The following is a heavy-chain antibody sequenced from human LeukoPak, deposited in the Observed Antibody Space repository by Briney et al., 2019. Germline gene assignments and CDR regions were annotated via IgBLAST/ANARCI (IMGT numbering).Heavy chain of an antibody. CDR3: AREYSDILTGYYLFDS. CDR1: GFTFSSYA. J-gene: IGHJ4*02. V-gene: IGHV3-23*01. D-gene: IGHD3-9*01. Sequence: GGSLRLSCAASGFTFSSYAMSWVRQAPGKGLEWVSVISGSGGSTYYADSVKGRFTISRDNSKNALYLQMNSLRAEDTAVYYCAREYSDILTGYYLFDSWGQGTLVTVSS. CDR2: ISGSGGST.